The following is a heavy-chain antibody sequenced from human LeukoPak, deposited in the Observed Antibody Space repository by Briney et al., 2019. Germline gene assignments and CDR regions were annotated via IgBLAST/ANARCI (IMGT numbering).Heavy chain of an antibody. D-gene: IGHD6-6*01. V-gene: IGHV1-2*02. CDR3: ARGYSSSLQELDY. Sequence: ASVKVSCKASGYTFTGYYMHWVRQAPGQGLEWMGWINPNSGGTNYAQKFQGRVTMTRDTSISTAYMELSRLRSDDTAVDYCARGYSSSLQELDYWGQGTLVTVSS. CDR1: GYTFTGYY. J-gene: IGHJ4*02. CDR2: INPNSGGT.